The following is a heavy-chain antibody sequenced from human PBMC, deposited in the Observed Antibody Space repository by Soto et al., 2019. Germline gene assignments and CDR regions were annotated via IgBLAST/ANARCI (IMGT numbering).Heavy chain of an antibody. J-gene: IGHJ3*02. D-gene: IGHD2-8*02. CDR3: AKATATGGGAFDI. Sequence: EVQMLESGGGLVQPGGSLRLSCAASGFTCSSYDMSWVRQAPGKGLEWVSTILVGGSTYYADSMKGRFTISRDNSKNTLYLQMNSLTAGDTAVYYCAKATATGGGAFDICGQGTMVTVSS. CDR1: GFTCSSYD. CDR2: ILVGGST. V-gene: IGHV3-23*01.